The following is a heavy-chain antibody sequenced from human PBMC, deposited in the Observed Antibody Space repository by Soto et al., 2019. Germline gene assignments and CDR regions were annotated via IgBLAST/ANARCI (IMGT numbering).Heavy chain of an antibody. CDR3: ARRGNWGSDEFDY. Sequence: SETLSLTCTVSGFSISTYYWNWIRQPPGKGLEWIGYIYSSGSTSYSPSLKSRVTISVDTSNNQFSLNLNSLTAADSAVYYCARRGNWGSDEFDYWGQGTLVTVSS. CDR2: IYSSGST. CDR1: GFSISTYY. J-gene: IGHJ4*02. D-gene: IGHD7-27*01. V-gene: IGHV4-59*08.